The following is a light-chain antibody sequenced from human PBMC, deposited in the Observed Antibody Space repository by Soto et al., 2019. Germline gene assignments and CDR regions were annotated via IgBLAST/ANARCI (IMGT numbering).Light chain of an antibody. CDR2: GAS. V-gene: IGKV3-15*01. Sequence: EIVMTQSPANLSVSPGERATLSCRASQSVSSNLAWYQQKPVQGPRLLIYGASTRATSIPARFSGSGSGTEFTLTINSLQSEAFAVYYCQQYNKWPPYTFGQGTKLEIK. CDR1: QSVSSN. CDR3: QQYNKWPPYT. J-gene: IGKJ2*01.